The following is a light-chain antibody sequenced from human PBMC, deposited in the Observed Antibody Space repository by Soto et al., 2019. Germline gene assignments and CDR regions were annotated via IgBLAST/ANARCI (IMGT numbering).Light chain of an antibody. J-gene: IGLJ2*01. CDR1: SNDVGGYND. CDR3: RSYTSGSSPVV. CDR2: DVS. V-gene: IGLV2-14*03. Sequence: QSALTQPASVSGSPGQSITISCTGTSNDVGGYNDVSWYQQHPGKAPKVIIYDVSNRPSGISNRFSGSKSGNTASLTISGLQAEDEAHYYCRSYTSGSSPVVFGGGTKLTVL.